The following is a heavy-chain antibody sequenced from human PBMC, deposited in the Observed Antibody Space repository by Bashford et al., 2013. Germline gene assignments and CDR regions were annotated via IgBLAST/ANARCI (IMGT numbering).Heavy chain of an antibody. CDR3: ARAHGVVPAAQFAFDI. D-gene: IGHD2-2*01. CDR1: GGTFSSYA. V-gene: IGHV1-69*13. Sequence: SVKVSCKASGGTFSSYAISWVRQAPGQGLEWMGGIIPXFGTANYAQKFQGRVTITADESTSTAYMELSSLRSEDTAVYYCARAHGVVPAAQFAFDIWGQGTMVTVSS. J-gene: IGHJ3*02. CDR2: IIPXFGTA.